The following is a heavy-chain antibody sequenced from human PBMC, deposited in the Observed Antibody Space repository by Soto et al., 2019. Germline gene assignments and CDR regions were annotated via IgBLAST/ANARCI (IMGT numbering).Heavy chain of an antibody. CDR2: ISGGGGVST. D-gene: IGHD3-10*01. Sequence: EVQLLESGGGLVQPGGSLTLSCAASGFTFSSYAMTWVRQAPGKWLEWVSGISGGGGVSTYYADSVKGRFTISRDNSMNTLYLQMNRLRAEDTAVYYCAKDAFSMVRGVNHWFDPWGQGTLVTASS. CDR1: GFTFSSYA. CDR3: AKDAFSMVRGVNHWFDP. V-gene: IGHV3-23*01. J-gene: IGHJ5*02.